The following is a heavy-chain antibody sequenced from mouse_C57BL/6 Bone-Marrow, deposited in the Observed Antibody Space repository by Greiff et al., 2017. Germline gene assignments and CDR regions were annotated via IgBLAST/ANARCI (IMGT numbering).Heavy chain of an antibody. Sequence: EVKLMESGGGLVQPGGSLSLSCAASGFTFTDYYMSWVRQPPGKALEWLGFIRNKANGYTTEYSASVKGRFTISRDNSQSILYLQMNALRAEDSATYYCARYVTGTSFDYWGQGTTLTVSS. CDR3: ARYVTGTSFDY. J-gene: IGHJ2*01. V-gene: IGHV7-3*01. D-gene: IGHD4-1*01. CDR1: GFTFTDYY. CDR2: IRNKANGYTT.